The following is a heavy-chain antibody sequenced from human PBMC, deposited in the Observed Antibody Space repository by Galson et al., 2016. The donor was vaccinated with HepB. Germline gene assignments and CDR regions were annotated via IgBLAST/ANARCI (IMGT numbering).Heavy chain of an antibody. V-gene: IGHV1-69*01. CDR2: IIPIFGTA. D-gene: IGHD1-26*01. CDR3: AKYSGSYKGYDY. Sequence: SCKASGGSFSSYGITWVRQAPGQGLEWMRGIIPIFGTANSAQKFQGRVTITADESTSTAYMELSSLRAEDTAVYYCAKYSGSYKGYDYWGQGTLVTVSS. CDR1: GGSFSSYG. J-gene: IGHJ4*02.